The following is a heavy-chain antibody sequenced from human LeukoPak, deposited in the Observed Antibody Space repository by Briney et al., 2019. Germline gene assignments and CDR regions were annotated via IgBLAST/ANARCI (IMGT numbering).Heavy chain of an antibody. V-gene: IGHV1-69*05. CDR1: GGTFSSYA. D-gene: IGHD3-22*01. J-gene: IGHJ4*02. CDR2: IIPICGTA. CDR3: ARGDHSYYDSSGYYYPGSFDY. Sequence: GASVKVSCKASGGTFSSYAISWVRQAPGQGLEWMGGIIPICGTANYAQKFQGRVTITTDESTSTAYMELSSLRSEDTAVYYCARGDHSYYDSSGYYYPGSFDYWGQGTLVTVSS.